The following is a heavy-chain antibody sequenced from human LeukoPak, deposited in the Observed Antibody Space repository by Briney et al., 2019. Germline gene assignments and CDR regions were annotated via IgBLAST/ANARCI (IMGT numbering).Heavy chain of an antibody. Sequence: GGSLRLSCAASGVTFSSYAMIWVRQAPGKGLEWVSGISGSDGGTFYADSVKGRFTISRDNSKNTLYLQMNSLRAEDTAVYYCAIDPNWTPGSWGQGTLVTVSS. CDR3: AIDPNWTPGS. D-gene: IGHD3/OR15-3a*01. CDR2: ISGSDGGT. V-gene: IGHV3-23*01. CDR1: GVTFSSYA. J-gene: IGHJ5*02.